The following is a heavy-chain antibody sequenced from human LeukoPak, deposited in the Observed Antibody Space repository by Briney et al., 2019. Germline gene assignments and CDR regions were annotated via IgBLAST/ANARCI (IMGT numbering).Heavy chain of an antibody. Sequence: GASVKVSCKASGYTFTGCYMHWVRQAPGQGLEWMGRINPNSGGTNYAQKFQGRVAMTRDTSISTAYMELSRLRSDDTAVYYCARASILRYFDWLLNNWGQGTLVTVSS. D-gene: IGHD3-9*01. CDR1: GYTFTGCY. V-gene: IGHV1-2*06. CDR2: INPNSGGT. J-gene: IGHJ4*02. CDR3: ARASILRYFDWLLNN.